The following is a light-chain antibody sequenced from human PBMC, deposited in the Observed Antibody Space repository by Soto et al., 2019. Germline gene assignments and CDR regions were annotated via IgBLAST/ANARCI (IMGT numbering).Light chain of an antibody. V-gene: IGLV2-8*01. Sequence: QSALTQPPSASGSPGQSVTISCTGTSSDVGDYNYVSWYQQPPGKAPKLLIYEVSKRPSGVPDRFSGSKSGYTASLTISGLQAEDEADYYCNSQTSSGIRVFGTGTKVTV. J-gene: IGLJ1*01. CDR2: EVS. CDR1: SSDVGDYNY. CDR3: NSQTSSGIRV.